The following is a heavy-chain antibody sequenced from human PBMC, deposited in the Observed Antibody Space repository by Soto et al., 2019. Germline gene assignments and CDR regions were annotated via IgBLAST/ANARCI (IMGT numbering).Heavy chain of an antibody. CDR3: ARHIAVPRTRGFDY. Sequence: QVHLQESGPGLVKPSGTLSLTCAVSGGSITTNWWSWVRQPPGKGLEWIGEIYQSGTTNYNPSLRGRVTISVDRSNKQFSLNLNSVTAADSAIDYFARHIAVPRTRGFDYWGQGNLVTVSS. D-gene: IGHD6-19*01. V-gene: IGHV4-4*02. CDR1: GGSITTNW. J-gene: IGHJ4*02. CDR2: IYQSGTT.